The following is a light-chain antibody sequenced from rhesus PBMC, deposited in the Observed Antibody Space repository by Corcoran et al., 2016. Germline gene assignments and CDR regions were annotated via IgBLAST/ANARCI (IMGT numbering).Light chain of an antibody. CDR3: KQYNSYPPT. J-gene: IGKJ1*01. Sequence: DIQMTQSPSSLSASVGDTVTITCRASKAISHYLAWFQQKTGKAPKPLIYYASNLESGVPSRFSGSGSGTDFTLTINSLQPEDVAVYHCKQYNSYPPTFGQGTKVEIK. CDR1: KAISHY. V-gene: IGKV1S14*01. CDR2: YAS.